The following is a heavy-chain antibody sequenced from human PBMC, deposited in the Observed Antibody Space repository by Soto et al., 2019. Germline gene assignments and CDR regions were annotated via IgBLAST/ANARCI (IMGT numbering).Heavy chain of an antibody. V-gene: IGHV1-3*01. J-gene: IGHJ4*02. Sequence: ASVTVSCKASGYTFTSYAMHWVRQAPGQRLEWMGWINAGNGNTKYSQKFQGRVTITRDTSASTAYMELSSLRSEDTAVYYCARETYSSGWYFDYWGQGTLVTVSS. CDR2: INAGNGNT. CDR3: ARETYSSGWYFDY. CDR1: GYTFTSYA. D-gene: IGHD6-19*01.